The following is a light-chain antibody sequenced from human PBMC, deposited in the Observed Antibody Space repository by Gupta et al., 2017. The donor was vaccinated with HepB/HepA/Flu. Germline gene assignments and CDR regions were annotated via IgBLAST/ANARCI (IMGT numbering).Light chain of an antibody. CDR3: QQDNSFPFT. CDR2: AAY. V-gene: IGKV1-12*01. CDR1: QDISHW. J-gene: IGKJ3*01. Sequence: DIQMTHCPSSVSASVGDRVTVSCRASQDISHWLAWYQQRPGKAPKLLIYAAYTLHSGVPSRFSGSGSGTXFTLTIXSLQPEDFATHYCQQDNSFPFTFGXGTKVDIK.